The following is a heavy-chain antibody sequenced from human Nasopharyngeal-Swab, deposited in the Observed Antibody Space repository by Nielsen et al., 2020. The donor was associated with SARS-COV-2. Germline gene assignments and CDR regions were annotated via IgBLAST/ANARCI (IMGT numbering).Heavy chain of an antibody. Sequence: GGSLRLSCAASGFTFSSYAMSWVRQAPGKGLEWVSAISGSGGSTYYADSVQGRFTISRDNSKNTLYLQMNSLRAEDTAVYYCAKDLPYYDILTGYYSYYYGMDVWGQGTTVTVSS. CDR2: ISGSGGST. J-gene: IGHJ6*02. CDR1: GFTFSSYA. D-gene: IGHD3-9*01. CDR3: AKDLPYYDILTGYYSYYYGMDV. V-gene: IGHV3-23*01.